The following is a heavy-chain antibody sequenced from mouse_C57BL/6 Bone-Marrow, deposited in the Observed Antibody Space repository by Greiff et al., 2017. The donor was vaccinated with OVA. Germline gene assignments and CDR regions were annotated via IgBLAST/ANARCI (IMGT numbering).Heavy chain of an antibody. CDR1: GYTFTSYW. CDR2: IDPSDSYT. CDR3: ARWGITIDY. J-gene: IGHJ2*01. V-gene: IGHV1-69*01. D-gene: IGHD1-1*01. Sequence: QVQLQQPGAELVMPGASVKLSCKASGYTFTSYWMHWVKQRPGQGLEWIGEIDPSDSYTNYNQKFKGKSTLTVDKSSSTAYMQLSSLTSEDSAVYYCARWGITIDYWGQGTTLTVSS.